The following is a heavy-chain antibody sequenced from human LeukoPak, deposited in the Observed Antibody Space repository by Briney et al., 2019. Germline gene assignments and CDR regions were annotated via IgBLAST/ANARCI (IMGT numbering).Heavy chain of an antibody. D-gene: IGHD4-23*01. Sequence: SETLSLTCTVSGGSISSYYWSWIRQPPGKGLEWIGYIYYSGSTNYNPSLKSRVTISVDTSKNQFSLKLSSVTTADTAMYYCARHENGGNSVLDWFDPWGQGTLVTVSS. CDR1: GGSISSYY. J-gene: IGHJ5*02. CDR2: IYYSGST. V-gene: IGHV4-59*08. CDR3: ARHENGGNSVLDWFDP.